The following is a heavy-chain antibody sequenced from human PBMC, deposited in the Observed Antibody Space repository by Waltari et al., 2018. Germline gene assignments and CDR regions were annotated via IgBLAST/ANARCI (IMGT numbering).Heavy chain of an antibody. D-gene: IGHD3-22*01. J-gene: IGHJ5*02. CDR3: VKGRVGGYQKGWFDP. CDR1: GYNFATYR. V-gene: IGHV5-51*01. Sequence: EVQLVQSGAEVKKPGESLRISCKDSGYNFATYRIGWVRRMPGKGLEWIGAIYPDDSETTYSPSFGGQVTISADKSINTAYLHWSSLKASDSAIYYCVKGRVGGYQKGWFDPWGQGTLVTVSS. CDR2: IYPDDSET.